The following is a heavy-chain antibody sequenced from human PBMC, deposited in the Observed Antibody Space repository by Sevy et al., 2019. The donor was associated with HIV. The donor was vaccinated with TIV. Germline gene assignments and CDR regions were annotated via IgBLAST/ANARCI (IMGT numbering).Heavy chain of an antibody. Sequence: GGSLRLSCATSGFTFSDAWLSWVRQAPGKGLEWIGRIRSKGDGGTTEYPAPVEGRFTISREDSKNMMYVQMNSLKTEDTGVYYCTTEGADWGQGTLVTVSS. J-gene: IGHJ4*02. CDR1: GFTFSDAW. CDR2: IRSKGDGGTT. V-gene: IGHV3-15*01. CDR3: TTEGAD.